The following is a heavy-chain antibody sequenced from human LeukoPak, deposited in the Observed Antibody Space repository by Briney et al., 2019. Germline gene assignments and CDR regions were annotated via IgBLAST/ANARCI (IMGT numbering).Heavy chain of an antibody. CDR1: GGSISNYY. J-gene: IGHJ4*02. D-gene: IGHD5-24*01. CDR3: ASSEMATTIYFDY. Sequence: PSETLSLTCSVSGGSISNYYWSWIRQPPGKGLEWIGYIYYSGSTNYNPSLKSRVTISVDTSKNQFSLKLSSVTAADTAVYYCASSEMATTIYFDYWGQGTLVTVSS. CDR2: IYYSGST. V-gene: IGHV4-59*08.